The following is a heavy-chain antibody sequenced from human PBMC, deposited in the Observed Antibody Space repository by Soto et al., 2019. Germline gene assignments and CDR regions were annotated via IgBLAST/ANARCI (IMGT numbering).Heavy chain of an antibody. CDR2: INHSGST. CDR3: ARGVVPAAKGDYYYYMDV. D-gene: IGHD2-2*01. CDR1: GGSFSGYY. J-gene: IGHJ6*03. Sequence: PSETLSLTCAVYGGSFSGYYWSWIRQPPGKGLEWIGEINHSGSTNYNPSLKSRVTISVDTSKNQFSLKLSSVTAADTAVYYCARGVVPAAKGDYYYYMDVWGKGTTVTVSS. V-gene: IGHV4-34*01.